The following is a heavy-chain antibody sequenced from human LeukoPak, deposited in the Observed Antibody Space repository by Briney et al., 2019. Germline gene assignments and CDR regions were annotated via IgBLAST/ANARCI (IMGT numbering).Heavy chain of an antibody. J-gene: IGHJ4*02. CDR2: ISAYNGNT. D-gene: IGHD3-10*01. CDR1: GYTFTSYD. V-gene: IGHV1-18*01. Sequence: ASVKVSCKASGYTFTSYDINWVRQATGQGLEWTGWISAYNGNTNYAQKLQGRVTMTTDTSTSTAYMELRSLRSDDTAVYYCARGPYKWFGELSDYFDYWGQGTLVTVSS. CDR3: ARGPYKWFGELSDYFDY.